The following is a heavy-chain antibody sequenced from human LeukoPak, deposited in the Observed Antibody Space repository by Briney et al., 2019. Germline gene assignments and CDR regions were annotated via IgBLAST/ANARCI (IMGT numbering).Heavy chain of an antibody. CDR3: ARPAYCGGDCFSGGDYYYGMDV. J-gene: IGHJ6*02. Sequence: GESLKISFKGSGYSFTSYWIGWVRQMPGKGLERMWIIYPGDSDTRYSPSFQGQVTISADKSISTAYLQWSSLKASDTAMYYCARPAYCGGDCFSGGDYYYGMDVWGQGTTVTVSS. CDR2: IYPGDSDT. CDR1: GYSFTSYW. V-gene: IGHV5-51*01. D-gene: IGHD2-21*02.